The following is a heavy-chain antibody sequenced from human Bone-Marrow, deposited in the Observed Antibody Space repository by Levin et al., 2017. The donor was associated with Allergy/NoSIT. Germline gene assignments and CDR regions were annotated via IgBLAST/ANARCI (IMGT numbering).Heavy chain of an antibody. CDR3: ARSLAYCGGDCYSTLNWFDP. CDR2: ISSSSSTI. CDR1: GFTFSSYS. D-gene: IGHD2-21*02. J-gene: IGHJ5*02. V-gene: IGHV3-48*02. Sequence: GGSLRLSCAASGFTFSSYSMNWVRQAPGKGLEWVSYISSSSSTIYYADSVKGRFTISRDNAKNSLYLQMNSLRDEDTAVYYCARSLAYCGGDCYSTLNWFDPWGQGTLVTVSS.